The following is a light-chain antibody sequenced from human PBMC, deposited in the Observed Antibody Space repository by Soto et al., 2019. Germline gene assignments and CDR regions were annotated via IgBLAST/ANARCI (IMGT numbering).Light chain of an antibody. CDR3: SSYTTSSTPYV. CDR2: EVS. Sequence: QSALTQPASVSGSPGQSITISCTGTDSDVGGYNYVSWYQQHPGKPPKLIIYEVSNRPSGVSTRFSGSKSGNTASLTISGLQAEDEADYYCSSYTTSSTPYVFGTGTKLTVL. CDR1: DSDVGGYNY. V-gene: IGLV2-14*01. J-gene: IGLJ1*01.